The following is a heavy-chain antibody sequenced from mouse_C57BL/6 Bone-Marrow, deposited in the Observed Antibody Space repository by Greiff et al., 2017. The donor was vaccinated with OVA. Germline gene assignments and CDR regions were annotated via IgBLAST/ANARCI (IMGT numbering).Heavy chain of an antibody. J-gene: IGHJ2*01. CDR2: IDPSDSYT. CDR1: GYTFTSYW. D-gene: IGHD2-4*01. Sequence: QVQLQQSGAELVMPGASVKLSCKASGYTFTSYWMHWVKQRPGQGLEWIGEIDPSDSYTNYNQKFKGKSTLTVDKSSSTAYMQLSSLTSEDSAVYYCARVYDYELYFDYWGQGTTLTVSS. CDR3: ARVYDYELYFDY. V-gene: IGHV1-69*01.